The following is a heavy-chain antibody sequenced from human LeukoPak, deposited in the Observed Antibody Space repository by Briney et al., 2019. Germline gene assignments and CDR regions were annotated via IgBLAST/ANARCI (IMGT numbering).Heavy chain of an antibody. J-gene: IGHJ1*01. V-gene: IGHV3-53*01. Sequence: PGGSLRLSCAASGFTISSNQMSWGRQAPGKGLEWVSAIYSDGSTYYADSVKGRFTISRDNSKNTLYLQMNSLRVEDTAVYFCSFSSVWTGFFQYWGQGTLVTVSS. CDR3: SFSSVWTGFFQY. CDR1: GFTISSNQ. D-gene: IGHD3-22*01. CDR2: IYSDGST.